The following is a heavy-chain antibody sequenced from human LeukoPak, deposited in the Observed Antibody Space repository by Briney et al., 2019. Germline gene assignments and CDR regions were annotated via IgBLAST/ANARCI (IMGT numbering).Heavy chain of an antibody. CDR2: LFSSGST. Sequence: SETLSLTCTVSGASISTYNWNWIRQPPGKGLEWLGCLFSSGSTNYNPSLKSRVTISVDMSKNQFSLKLSSVTAADTAVYYCARRAVVGSPARADNWFDPWGQGTLVTVSS. J-gene: IGHJ5*02. CDR1: GASISTYN. D-gene: IGHD2-2*01. CDR3: ARRAVVGSPARADNWFDP. V-gene: IGHV4-59*08.